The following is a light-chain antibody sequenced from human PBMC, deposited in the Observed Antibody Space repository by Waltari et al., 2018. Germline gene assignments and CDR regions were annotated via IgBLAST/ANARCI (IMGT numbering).Light chain of an antibody. CDR3: QQYYAFPRT. V-gene: IGKV1-33*01. Sequence: DIQMTQSPSSLSASVGDRVTITCQASQDISKSLSWYQQKPGKGPKLLIFDASTLETGVPTRFSGSGSGTDFALHIQNLQSEDFATYFCQQYYAFPRTFGQGTRVEV. CDR1: QDISKS. CDR2: DAS. J-gene: IGKJ1*01.